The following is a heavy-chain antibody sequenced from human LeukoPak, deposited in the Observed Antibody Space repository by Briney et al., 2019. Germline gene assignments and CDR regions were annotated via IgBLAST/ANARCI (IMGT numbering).Heavy chain of an antibody. V-gene: IGHV3-74*01. D-gene: IGHD1-26*01. J-gene: IGHJ4*02. CDR1: GFTFSGYW. Sequence: GGSLRLSCAASGFTFSGYWMHWVRQVPGKGLVWVSRINTDGSSTSYADSVKGRFSISRDNAKNTLDLQMNSLRADDTAVYYCARQTGATTTGGYYFDHWGQGTLVTVSS. CDR2: INTDGSST. CDR3: ARQTGATTTGGYYFDH.